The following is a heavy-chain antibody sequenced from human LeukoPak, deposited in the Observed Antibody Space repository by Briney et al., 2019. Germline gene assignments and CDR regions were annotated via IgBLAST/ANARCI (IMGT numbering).Heavy chain of an antibody. CDR2: INPSGGST. J-gene: IGHJ1*01. CDR3: ARGGSSWYRGSFQH. Sequence: ASVKVSCKASGYTFTSYDMHWVRQAAGQGLEGMGIINPSGGSTSYAQIFQGRVTMTRDTSTSTVYMGLSSLRSEDTAVYYCARGGSSWYRGSFQHWGQGTLVTVSS. CDR1: GYTFTSYD. V-gene: IGHV1-46*01. D-gene: IGHD6-13*01.